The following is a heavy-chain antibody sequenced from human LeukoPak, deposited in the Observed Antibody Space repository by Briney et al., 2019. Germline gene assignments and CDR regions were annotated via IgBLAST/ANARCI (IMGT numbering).Heavy chain of an antibody. D-gene: IGHD3-10*01. CDR2: INQDGSVK. CDR3: ARPLMYYYGSETYYWFDR. J-gene: IGHJ5*02. Sequence: HPGGSLRLSCEASGFTFSTYWMGWVRQAPGKGLEWVAKINQDGSVKYYVDSVKGRFTISRDNAEKSLYLQMNSLRAEDTAMYYCARPLMYYYGSETYYWFDRWGQGTLVTVSS. V-gene: IGHV3-7*01. CDR1: GFTFSTYW.